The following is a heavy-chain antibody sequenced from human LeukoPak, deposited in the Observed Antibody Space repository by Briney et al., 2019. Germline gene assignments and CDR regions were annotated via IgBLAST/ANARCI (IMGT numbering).Heavy chain of an antibody. V-gene: IGHV3-23*01. Sequence: GGSLRLSCAASGFTFSTYVMSWVRQAPGKGLEWVSGISGSGGSTNYADSVKGRFTIARDNSKNTLYLQMNSLGAEDTAVYYCAKVAPYGNYLFHYWGQGTRVTVSS. D-gene: IGHD1-7*01. CDR1: GFTFSTYV. CDR3: AKVAPYGNYLFHY. J-gene: IGHJ4*02. CDR2: ISGSGGST.